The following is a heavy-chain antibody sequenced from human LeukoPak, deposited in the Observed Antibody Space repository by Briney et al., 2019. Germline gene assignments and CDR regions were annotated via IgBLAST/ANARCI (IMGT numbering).Heavy chain of an antibody. D-gene: IGHD4-23*01. J-gene: IGHJ4*02. CDR3: ARTEDYDGNVEFDY. CDR2: IYYSGST. V-gene: IGHV4-59*01. CDR1: GGSISSYY. Sequence: SETLSLTCTVSGGSISSYYWSWIRQPPGKGLEWIGYIYYSGSTTYNPSLKSRVTISVDTSKNQFSLKLSSVTAADTAVYYCARTEDYDGNVEFDYWGQGTLVTVSS.